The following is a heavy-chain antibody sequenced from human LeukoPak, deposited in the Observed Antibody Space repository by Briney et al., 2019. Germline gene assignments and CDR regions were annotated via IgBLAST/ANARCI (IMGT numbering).Heavy chain of an antibody. J-gene: IGHJ4*02. Sequence: ASVKVSCKASGYTFSDYYMHWVRQAPGKGLEWMGGFDPEDGETIYAQKFQGRVTMTEDTSTDTAYMELSSLRSEDTALYYCATLTIFSSGYFDYWGQGTLVTVSS. V-gene: IGHV1-24*01. CDR3: ATLTIFSSGYFDY. CDR1: GYTFSDYY. D-gene: IGHD3-9*01. CDR2: FDPEDGET.